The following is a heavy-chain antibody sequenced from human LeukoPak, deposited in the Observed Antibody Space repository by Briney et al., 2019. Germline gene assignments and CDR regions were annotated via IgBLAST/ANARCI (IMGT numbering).Heavy chain of an antibody. V-gene: IGHV4-34*01. CDR2: INHSGST. D-gene: IGHD2-2*01. CDR3: ARGLVVPAALPFDY. CDR1: GGSFSGYY. J-gene: IGHJ4*02. Sequence: SETLSLTCAVYGGSFSGYYWSWIRQPPRKGLEWIGEINHSGSTNYNPSLKSRVTISVDTSKNQFSLKLSSVTAADTVVYYCARGLVVPAALPFDYWGQGTLVTVSS.